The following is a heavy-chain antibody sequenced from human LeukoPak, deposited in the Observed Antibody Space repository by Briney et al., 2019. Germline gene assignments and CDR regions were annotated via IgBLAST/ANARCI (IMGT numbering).Heavy chain of an antibody. Sequence: PGGSLRLSCAASGFTVSSNYMSWVRQAPGKGLEWVSVIYSGGSTYYADSVKGRFTISRDNAKNSLYLQMNSLRAEDTAVYYCARDPAPYSSSYYFDYWGQGTLVTVSS. D-gene: IGHD6-6*01. CDR3: ARDPAPYSSSYYFDY. J-gene: IGHJ4*02. V-gene: IGHV3-53*01. CDR2: IYSGGST. CDR1: GFTVSSNY.